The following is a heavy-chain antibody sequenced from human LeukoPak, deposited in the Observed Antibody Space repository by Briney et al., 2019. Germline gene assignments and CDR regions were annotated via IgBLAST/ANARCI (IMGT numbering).Heavy chain of an antibody. D-gene: IGHD6-13*01. V-gene: IGHV3-30*02. J-gene: IGHJ6*03. Sequence: GGSLRLSCAASGFTFSSYGMHWVRQAPGKGLEWVAFIRYDGSNKYYADSVKGRFTISRDNSKNTLYLQMNSLRAEDTAVYYCAKDPAIAASGHYYYYYMDVWGKGTTVTVSS. CDR2: IRYDGSNK. CDR3: AKDPAIAASGHYYYYYMDV. CDR1: GFTFSSYG.